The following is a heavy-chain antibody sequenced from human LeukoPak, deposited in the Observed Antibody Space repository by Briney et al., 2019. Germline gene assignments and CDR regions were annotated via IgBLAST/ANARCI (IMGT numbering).Heavy chain of an antibody. CDR3: ARQQKGYRSSTSCYRPMDV. V-gene: IGHV4-4*09. J-gene: IGHJ6*03. Sequence: SETLSLTCTVSGGSISSYYWSWIRQPPGKGLEWIGYIYTSGSTNYNPSLKSRVTISVDTSKNQFSLKLSSVTAADTAVYYCARQQKGYRSSTSCYRPMDVWGKGTTVTVSS. D-gene: IGHD2-2*01. CDR2: IYTSGST. CDR1: GGSISSYY.